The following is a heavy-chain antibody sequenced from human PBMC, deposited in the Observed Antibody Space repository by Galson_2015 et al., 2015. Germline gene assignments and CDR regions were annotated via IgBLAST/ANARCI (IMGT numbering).Heavy chain of an antibody. CDR2: ISAYNGNT. CDR3: ASFTIFGVVPRANYYMDV. Sequence: SVKVSCKASGYTFTSYGISWVRQAPGQGLEWMGWISAYNGNTNYAQKLQGRVTMTTDTSTSTAYMELRSLRSDDTAVYYCASFTIFGVVPRANYYMDVWGKGTTVTASS. J-gene: IGHJ6*03. D-gene: IGHD3-3*01. V-gene: IGHV1-18*01. CDR1: GYTFTSYG.